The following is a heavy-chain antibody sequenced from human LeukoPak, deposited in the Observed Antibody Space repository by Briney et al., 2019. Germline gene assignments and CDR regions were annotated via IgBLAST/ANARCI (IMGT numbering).Heavy chain of an antibody. Sequence: SETLSLTCTVSGGSISSYYWSWIRQPPGKGLEWIGYIYYSGSTNYNPSLKSRVTISVDTSKNQFSLKLSSVTAADTAVYYCAGDLSTMVRGVTSYYYGMDVWGQGTTVTVSS. J-gene: IGHJ6*02. V-gene: IGHV4-59*01. CDR3: AGDLSTMVRGVTSYYYGMDV. D-gene: IGHD3-10*01. CDR1: GGSISSYY. CDR2: IYYSGST.